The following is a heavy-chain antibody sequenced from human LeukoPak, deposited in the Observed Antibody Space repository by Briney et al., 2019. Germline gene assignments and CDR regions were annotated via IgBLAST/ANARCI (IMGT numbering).Heavy chain of an antibody. CDR1: GFTFNTHA. CDR2: IFRDGTKK. Sequence: GKSLRLSCAASGFTFNTHAVGWVRQAPGKGLEWVTIIFRDGTKKFYADSVKGRFTISRDNSETTLYLQMDSLRAEDTAVYYCAKDKDFWSGYYFDYWGQGTLVTVSS. CDR3: AKDKDFWSGYYFDY. J-gene: IGHJ4*02. V-gene: IGHV3-30*04. D-gene: IGHD3-3*01.